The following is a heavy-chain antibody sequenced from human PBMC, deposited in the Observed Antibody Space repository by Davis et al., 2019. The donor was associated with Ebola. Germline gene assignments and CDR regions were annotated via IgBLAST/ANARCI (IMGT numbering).Heavy chain of an antibody. J-gene: IGHJ5*02. CDR2: IIPVFGTA. CDR3: ARGAVTGTVMDNWFDP. V-gene: IGHV1-69*13. D-gene: IGHD6-19*01. Sequence: AASVKVSCKTSGGTFSSYVISWVRQAPGQGLEWMGGIIPVFGTANYAQNFQGRVTITADESTSTAYMELSSLRSEDTAVYYCARGAVTGTVMDNWFDPWGQGTLVTVSS. CDR1: GGTFSSYV.